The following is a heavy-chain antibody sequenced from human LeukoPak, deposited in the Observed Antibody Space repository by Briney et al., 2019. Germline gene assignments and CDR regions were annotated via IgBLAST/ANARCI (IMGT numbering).Heavy chain of an antibody. D-gene: IGHD3-10*01. CDR1: GFTFSSYG. CDR2: IWYGGSNK. J-gene: IGHJ3*02. CDR3: ARDMVRGVIITSCAFDI. V-gene: IGHV3-33*08. Sequence: GGSLRLSCAASGFTFSSYGMHWVRLAPGKGLEWVAVIWYGGSNKYYADSVKGRFTISRDNSKNTLYLQMNSLRAEDTAVYYCARDMVRGVIITSCAFDIWGQGTMVTVSS.